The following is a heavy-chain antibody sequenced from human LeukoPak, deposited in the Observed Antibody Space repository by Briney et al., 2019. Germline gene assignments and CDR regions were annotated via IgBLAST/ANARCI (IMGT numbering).Heavy chain of an antibody. CDR3: AGGRITIFGVVENWFDP. CDR1: GYTFTGYY. D-gene: IGHD3-3*01. CDR2: IDPNSGGT. J-gene: IGHJ5*02. V-gene: IGHV1-2*02. Sequence: ASVKVSCKASGYTFTGYYMHWVRQAPGQGLEWMGWIDPNSGGTNYAQKLQGRVTMTRDTSISTAYMELSRLRSDDTAVYYCAGGRITIFGVVENWFDPWGQGTLVTVSS.